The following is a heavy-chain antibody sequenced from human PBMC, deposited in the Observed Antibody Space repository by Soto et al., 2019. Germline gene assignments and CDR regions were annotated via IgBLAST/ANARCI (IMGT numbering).Heavy chain of an antibody. CDR1: GYTFTSYG. Sequence: ASVKVSCKASGYTFTSYGISWVRQAPGQGLEWMGWISAYNGNTNYAQKLQGRVTMTTDTSTSTAYMELRSLRSDDTAVYYCAIYHYLCASLAGDSNNWFDSWGQGTLVTVSS. D-gene: IGHD3-9*01. J-gene: IGHJ5*01. V-gene: IGHV1-18*01. CDR3: AIYHYLCASLAGDSNNWFDS. CDR2: ISAYNGNT.